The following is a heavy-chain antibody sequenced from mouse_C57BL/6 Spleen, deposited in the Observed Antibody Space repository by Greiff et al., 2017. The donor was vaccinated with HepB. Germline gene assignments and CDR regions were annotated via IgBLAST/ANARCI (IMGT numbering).Heavy chain of an antibody. CDR2: IDPEDGET. CDR3: ARDYGSSYGAMDY. J-gene: IGHJ4*01. Sequence: VQLKESGAELVKPGASVKLSCTASGFNIKDYYMHWVKQRTEQGLEWIGRIDPEDGETKYAPKFPGKATITADTSSNTAYLQLSSLTSEDTAVYYCARDYGSSYGAMDYWGQGTSVTVSS. CDR1: GFNIKDYY. D-gene: IGHD1-1*01. V-gene: IGHV14-2*01.